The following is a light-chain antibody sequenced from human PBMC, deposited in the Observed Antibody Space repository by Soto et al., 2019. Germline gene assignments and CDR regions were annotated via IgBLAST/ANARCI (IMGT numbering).Light chain of an antibody. CDR3: QQRPMSPIT. V-gene: IGKV3-11*01. CDR1: QSFRGL. CDR2: DAY. Sequence: EVVLTQSPVNLSLSPGERATLSCRASQSFRGLLAWYQQKPGQAPSLLIYDAYNRANGIPPRFSGSGSGTDFTLNISILEPEDSAVYYCQQRPMSPITFGHGTRRESK. J-gene: IGKJ5*01.